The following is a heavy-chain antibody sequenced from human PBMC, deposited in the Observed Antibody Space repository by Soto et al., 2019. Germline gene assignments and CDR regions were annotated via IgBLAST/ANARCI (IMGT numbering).Heavy chain of an antibody. V-gene: IGHV2-5*02. D-gene: IGHD3-3*01. CDR2: IYWDDDK. Sequence: QITLNESGPTQVKPRQTLTLTCTFSGFSLTTSGVGVGWIRQSPGKAPEWLALIYWDDDKRYSPSLKSRLTLTKDTSKIQVVLTMADLDPADTATYYCAHRVLRTVFGLVTTTAIYFDFWGQGTPVAVSS. CDR1: GFSLTTSGVG. CDR3: AHRVLRTVFGLVTTTAIYFDF. J-gene: IGHJ4*02.